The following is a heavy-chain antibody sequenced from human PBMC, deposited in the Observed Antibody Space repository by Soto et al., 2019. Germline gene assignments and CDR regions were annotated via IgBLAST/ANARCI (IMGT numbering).Heavy chain of an antibody. V-gene: IGHV4-31*03. CDR1: GASISSSDCY. D-gene: IGHD3-10*01. Sequence: SETLSLTCTVSGASISSSDCYWGWVRQHPGRGLEWIGFIYYTGSPYYNPSLESRVTISVDTSKNQFSLNLYSVTAADTAVYYCARDGSDSYGLDVWGQGTTVTVSS. CDR2: IYYTGSP. CDR3: ARDGSDSYGLDV. J-gene: IGHJ6*02.